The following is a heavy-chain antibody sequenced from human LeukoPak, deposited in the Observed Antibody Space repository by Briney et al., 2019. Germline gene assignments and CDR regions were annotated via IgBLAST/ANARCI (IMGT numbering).Heavy chain of an antibody. J-gene: IGHJ4*02. Sequence: GGSLRLSCAASGFTFSDYYMSWIRQAPGKGLEWVSYISSSGSTIYYADSVKGRFTISRDNAKNSLYLQMNSLRAEDTAVYYCARDQGLYCSSTSCLLFDYWGQGTLVTVSS. CDR3: ARDQGLYCSSTSCLLFDY. D-gene: IGHD2-2*01. V-gene: IGHV3-11*01. CDR2: ISSSGSTI. CDR1: GFTFSDYY.